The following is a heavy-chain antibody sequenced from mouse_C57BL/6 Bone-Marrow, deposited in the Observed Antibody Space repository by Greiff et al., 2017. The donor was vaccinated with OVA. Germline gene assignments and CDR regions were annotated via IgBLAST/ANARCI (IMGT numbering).Heavy chain of an antibody. CDR1: GFTFSSYA. D-gene: IGHD2-4*01. CDR2: ISSGGDYI. CDR3: TRDRRDYDYDRAGFAY. J-gene: IGHJ3*01. V-gene: IGHV5-9-1*02. Sequence: EVKVVESGEGLVKPGGSLKLSCAASGFTFSSYAMSWVRQTPEKRLEWVAYISSGGDYIYYADTVKGRFTISSDNARNTLYLQMSSLKSEDTAMYYCTRDRRDYDYDRAGFAYWGQGTLVTVSA.